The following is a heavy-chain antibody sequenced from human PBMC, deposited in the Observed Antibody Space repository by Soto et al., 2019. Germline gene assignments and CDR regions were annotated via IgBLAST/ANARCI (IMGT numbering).Heavy chain of an antibody. D-gene: IGHD3-10*01. Sequence: GGSLRLSCAASGFTFSSYSMNWVRQAPGKGLEWVSYISSSSSTIYYADSVKGRFTISRDNAKNSLYLQMNSLRAEDTAVYYCARKGGLLWFGELVHYMDVWGKGTTVTVSS. CDR1: GFTFSSYS. CDR3: ARKGGLLWFGELVHYMDV. V-gene: IGHV3-48*01. J-gene: IGHJ6*03. CDR2: ISSSSSTI.